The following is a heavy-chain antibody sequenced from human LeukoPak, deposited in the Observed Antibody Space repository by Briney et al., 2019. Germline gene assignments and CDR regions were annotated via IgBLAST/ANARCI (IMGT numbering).Heavy chain of an antibody. Sequence: GGSLRLSCAASGFTVSSNYMSWVRQAPGKGLEWVSVVYSGGRTYYADSVKGRFTISRDNSKNTLYLQMNSLRAEDTAVYYCAKDLTGFCSGGSCYNFDYWGQGTLVTVSS. V-gene: IGHV3-53*05. J-gene: IGHJ4*02. CDR2: VYSGGRT. D-gene: IGHD2-15*01. CDR3: AKDLTGFCSGGSCYNFDY. CDR1: GFTVSSNY.